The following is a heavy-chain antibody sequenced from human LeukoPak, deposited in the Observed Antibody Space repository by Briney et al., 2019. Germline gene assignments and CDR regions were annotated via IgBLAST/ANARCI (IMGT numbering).Heavy chain of an antibody. J-gene: IGHJ4*02. CDR2: IYSGGST. V-gene: IGHV3-66*01. D-gene: IGHD3-10*01. CDR1: GFTFSSYS. Sequence: GGSLRLSCAASGFTFSSYSMNWVRQAPGKGLEWVSVIYSGGSTYYADSVKGRFTISRDNSKNTLYLQMNCLRAEDTAVYYCARDSGSGSYRYFDYWGQGTLVTVSS. CDR3: ARDSGSGSYRYFDY.